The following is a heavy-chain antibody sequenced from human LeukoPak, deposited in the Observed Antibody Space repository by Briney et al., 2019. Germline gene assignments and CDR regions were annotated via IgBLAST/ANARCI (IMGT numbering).Heavy chain of an antibody. D-gene: IGHD3-3*01. Sequence: PGASVKVSCKASGYTFTGYYMHWVRQAPGQGLEWMGWINPNSGGTNYAQKFQGRVTMTRDTSISTAYMELSRLRSDDTAVYYCARAHNPSQWGEWLLAGYYYYYGMDVWGQGTTVTVSS. V-gene: IGHV1-2*02. CDR3: ARAHNPSQWGEWLLAGYYYYYGMDV. CDR2: INPNSGGT. J-gene: IGHJ6*02. CDR1: GYTFTGYY.